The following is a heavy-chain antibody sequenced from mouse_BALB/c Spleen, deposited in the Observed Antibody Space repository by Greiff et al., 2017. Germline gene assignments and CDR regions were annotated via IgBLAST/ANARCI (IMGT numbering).Heavy chain of an antibody. J-gene: IGHJ2*01. CDR3: ARVGNYGNSYYFDY. Sequence: VKLMESGPGLVAPSQSLSITCTVSGFSLTGYGVNWVRQPPGKGLEWLGMIWGDGSTDYNSALKSRLSISKDNSKSQVFLKMNSLQTDDTARYYCARVGNYGNSYYFDYWGQGTTLTVSS. CDR2: IWGDGST. CDR1: GFSLTGYG. D-gene: IGHD2-1*01. V-gene: IGHV2-6-7*01.